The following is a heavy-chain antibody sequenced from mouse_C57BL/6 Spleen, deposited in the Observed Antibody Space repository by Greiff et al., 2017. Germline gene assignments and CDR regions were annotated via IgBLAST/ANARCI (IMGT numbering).Heavy chain of an antibody. V-gene: IGHV5-17*01. Sequence: VQLQESGGGLVKPGGSLKLSCAASGFTFSDYGMHWVRQAPEKGLEWVAYISRGSSTIYYADTVKGRFTISRDNAKNTLFLQMTSLRSEDTAMYYCARKSLTGQLAYWGQGTLVTVSA. CDR3: ARKSLTGQLAY. D-gene: IGHD4-1*01. CDR1: GFTFSDYG. CDR2: ISRGSSTI. J-gene: IGHJ3*01.